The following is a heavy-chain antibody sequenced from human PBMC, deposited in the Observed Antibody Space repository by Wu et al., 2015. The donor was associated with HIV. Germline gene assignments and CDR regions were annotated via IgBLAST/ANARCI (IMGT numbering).Heavy chain of an antibody. CDR2: IIPIFSTA. CDR1: GGTFSNYG. V-gene: IGHV1-69*05. J-gene: IGHJ4*02. D-gene: IGHD5-24*01. CDR3: ARDLGRDGYNFPFMDY. Sequence: QVQLVQSGAEVKKPGASVKVSCKASGGTFSNYGISWVRQAPGQGLEWMGGIIPIFSTANYAQKFQGRVTITTDESTNIAYMELSSLKSEDTAVYYCARDLGRDGYNFPFMDYWGQGTLVTVSS.